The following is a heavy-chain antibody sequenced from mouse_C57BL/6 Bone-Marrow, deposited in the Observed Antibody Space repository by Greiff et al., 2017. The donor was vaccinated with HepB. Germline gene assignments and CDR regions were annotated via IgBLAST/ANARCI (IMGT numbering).Heavy chain of an antibody. CDR3: AREHYGSSRYYYAMDY. J-gene: IGHJ4*01. CDR1: GYTFTSYW. D-gene: IGHD1-1*01. Sequence: QVQLQQPGAELVKPGASVKLSCKASGYTFTSYWMHWVKQRPGQGLEWIGMIHPNSGSTNYNEKFKSKATLTVDKSSSTAYMQLSSLTSEDSALYYVAREHYGSSRYYYAMDYWGQGTSVTVSS. V-gene: IGHV1-64*01. CDR2: IHPNSGST.